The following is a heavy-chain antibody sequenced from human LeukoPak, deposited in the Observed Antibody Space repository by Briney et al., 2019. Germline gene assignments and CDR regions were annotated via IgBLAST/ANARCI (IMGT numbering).Heavy chain of an antibody. D-gene: IGHD3-10*01. V-gene: IGHV1-3*01. J-gene: IGHJ4*02. CDR3: ARTGLYYYGSGSDY. CDR1: GYTVTSYA. CDR2: INPGNGKT. Sequence: GASVKVSCKASGYTVTSYALHWVRQAPGQRLDWMGWINPGNGKTKYSQKLQGRVTITRDTSANTAYLELSSLRSEDTATYYCARTGLYYYGSGSDYWGQGTLVTVSS.